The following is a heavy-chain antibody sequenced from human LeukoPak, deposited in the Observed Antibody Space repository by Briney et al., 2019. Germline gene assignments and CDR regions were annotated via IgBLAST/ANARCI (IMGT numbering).Heavy chain of an antibody. D-gene: IGHD3-16*01. CDR3: TTDGGYY. V-gene: IGHV3-15*01. CDR1: GFIFSSKG. CDR2: IKSKTDGGTT. Sequence: GGSLRLSCAGSGFIFSSKGMSWVRQAPGKGLEWVGRIKSKTDGGTTDYAAPVKGRFTISRDDSKNTLYLQMNSLKTEDTAIYYCTTDGGYYWGQGTLVTVSS. J-gene: IGHJ4*02.